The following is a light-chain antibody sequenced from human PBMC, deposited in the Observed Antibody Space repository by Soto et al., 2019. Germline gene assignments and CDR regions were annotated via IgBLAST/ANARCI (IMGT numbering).Light chain of an antibody. J-gene: IGKJ4*01. V-gene: IGKV3-15*01. CDR3: QPYNNWPLT. CDR1: QSVSSN. CDR2: DTS. Sequence: EIVLTQSPGTLSLYPGERATLSCRASQSVSSNYLAWYQHKPGQTPRLLIYDTSTRSTGVPTRFRGSRSGAEFTLTINSLQSEDFAVYYCQPYNNWPLTFGGGTKVDIK.